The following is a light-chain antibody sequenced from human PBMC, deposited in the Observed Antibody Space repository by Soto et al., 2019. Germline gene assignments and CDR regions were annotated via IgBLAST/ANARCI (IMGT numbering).Light chain of an antibody. CDR3: QQRADWPWT. CDR1: QSVSSSY. Sequence: EIVMTQSPATLSVSPGERAGLSCRASQSVSSSYVAWYQQKPGQAPRLLIYDASNRATGIPARFSGSGSGADLTLTISSLEPEHFAVYYCQQRADWPWTFGQGTKVDIK. J-gene: IGKJ1*01. V-gene: IGKV3-11*01. CDR2: DAS.